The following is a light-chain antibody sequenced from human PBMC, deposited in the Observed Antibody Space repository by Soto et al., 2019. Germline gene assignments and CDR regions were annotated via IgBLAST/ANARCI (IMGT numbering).Light chain of an antibody. Sequence: QSVLTQPPSASGSPGQSVTISCTGTSSDVGGYNYVSWYQQHPGKAPKLMSYEVTERPSGVPDRFSGSKSGNTASLTVSGLQAEDEADYYCSSYAGSNNVMFGGGTKLTVL. CDR2: EVT. J-gene: IGLJ3*02. CDR3: SSYAGSNNVM. V-gene: IGLV2-8*01. CDR1: SSDVGGYNY.